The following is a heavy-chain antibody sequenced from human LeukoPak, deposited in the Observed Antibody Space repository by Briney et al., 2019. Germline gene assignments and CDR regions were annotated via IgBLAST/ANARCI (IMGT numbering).Heavy chain of an antibody. CDR2: TSGYNGHT. J-gene: IGHJ3*02. CDR1: GYTFDTYG. D-gene: IGHD3-10*01. CDR3: ARIQSAGTSDASDI. Sequence: ASVKVSCKASGYTFDTYGISWVRQAPGQGLEWMGWTSGYNGHTKYAQKFHDRVTLTTDTSTSTAYMEMRSLRSDDTAVYYCARIQSAGTSDASDIWGQGTMLTVS. V-gene: IGHV1-18*01.